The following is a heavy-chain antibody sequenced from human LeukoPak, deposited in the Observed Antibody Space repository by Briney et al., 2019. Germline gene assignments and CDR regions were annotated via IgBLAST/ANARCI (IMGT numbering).Heavy chain of an antibody. CDR1: GGTFSSYA. V-gene: IGHV1-69*13. Sequence: PGASVKVSCKASGGTFSSYAISWVRQAPGQGLEWMGGIIPIFGTANYAQKFQGRVTITADESTSTAYMELSSLRSEDTAVYYCARGLRAVTMVRGVTHLAPFDYWGQGTLVTVSS. CDR3: ARGLRAVTMVRGVTHLAPFDY. CDR2: IIPIFGTA. D-gene: IGHD3-10*01. J-gene: IGHJ4*02.